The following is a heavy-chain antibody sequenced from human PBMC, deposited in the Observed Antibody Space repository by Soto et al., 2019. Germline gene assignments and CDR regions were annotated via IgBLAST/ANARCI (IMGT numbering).Heavy chain of an antibody. J-gene: IGHJ4*02. Sequence: GASVKVSCKVSGYTLTELSMHWVRQAPGKGLEWMGGFDPEDGETIYAQKFQGRVTMTEDTSTDTAYMELSSLRSEDTAVYYCATVGSRRDGIAAAGSPSSYWGQGTLVTVSS. CDR1: GYTLTELS. V-gene: IGHV1-24*01. D-gene: IGHD6-13*01. CDR3: ATVGSRRDGIAAAGSPSSY. CDR2: FDPEDGET.